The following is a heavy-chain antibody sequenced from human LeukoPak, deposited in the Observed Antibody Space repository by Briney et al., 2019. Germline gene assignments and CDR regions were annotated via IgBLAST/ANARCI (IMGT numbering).Heavy chain of an antibody. Sequence: ASVKVSCKASGGTFSSYAISWVRQAPGQGLEWMGGIIPIFGTANYAQKFQGRVTITADKSTSTAYMELSSLRSEDTAVYYCARDHGSSGWFRSPLTWFDPWGQGTLVTVSS. D-gene: IGHD6-19*01. CDR1: GGTFSSYA. J-gene: IGHJ5*02. CDR2: IIPIFGTA. V-gene: IGHV1-69*06. CDR3: ARDHGSSGWFRSPLTWFDP.